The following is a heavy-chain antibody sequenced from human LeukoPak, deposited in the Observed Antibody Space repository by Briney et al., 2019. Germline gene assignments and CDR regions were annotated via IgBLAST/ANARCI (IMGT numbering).Heavy chain of an antibody. D-gene: IGHD2/OR15-2a*01. CDR2: ISYDGSNK. V-gene: IGHV3-30*04. Sequence: PGGSLRLSCAASGFTFSSYAMHWVRQAPGKGLEWVAVISYDGSNKYYADSVKGRFTISRDTPKNTLYLQMNSLRAEDTAVYYCARGWYFKDYWGQGTLVTVSS. CDR1: GFTFSSYA. CDR3: ARGWYFKDY. J-gene: IGHJ4*02.